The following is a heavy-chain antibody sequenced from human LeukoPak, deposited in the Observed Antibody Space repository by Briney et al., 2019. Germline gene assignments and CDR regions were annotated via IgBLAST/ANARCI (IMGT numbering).Heavy chain of an antibody. CDR2: IYYSGST. CDR3: ARLLGYCSSTSCSILYYFDY. V-gene: IGHV4-39*01. CDR1: GGSISSSSYY. Sequence: SETLSLTCTVSGGSISSSSYYWGWIRQPPGKGLEWIGSIYYSGSTYYNPSLKGRVTVSVDTSKNQFSLKLSSVTAADTAVYYCARLLGYCSSTSCSILYYFDYWGQGTLVTVSS. D-gene: IGHD2-2*01. J-gene: IGHJ4*02.